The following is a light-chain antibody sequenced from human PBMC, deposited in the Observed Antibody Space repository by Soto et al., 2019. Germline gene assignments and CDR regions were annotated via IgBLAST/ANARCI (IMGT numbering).Light chain of an antibody. CDR3: QQRSTWPT. V-gene: IGKV3-11*01. J-gene: IGKJ5*01. CDR2: DAS. Sequence: SFSPGKTATLSCRASKSVDFHLAWYQQKPGQAPRLLIYDASVRATGTPARFSGSGSGTAFTLTISSLEPEDFALYYCQQRSTWPTFGQGTRLEIK. CDR1: KSVDFH.